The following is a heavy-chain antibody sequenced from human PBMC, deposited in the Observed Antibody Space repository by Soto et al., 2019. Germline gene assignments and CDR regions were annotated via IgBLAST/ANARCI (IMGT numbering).Heavy chain of an antibody. V-gene: IGHV1-69*01. Sequence: QVQLVQSGAEVKKPGSSVKVSCKASGGTFSSYAISWVRQAPGQGLEWMGGIIPIFGTANYAQKFQGRVTITAVESTSTAYMELSSLRSEDTAVYYCARDCSGGSCSTYYYYYYGMDVWGQGTTVTVSS. D-gene: IGHD2-15*01. CDR1: GGTFSSYA. CDR3: ARDCSGGSCSTYYYYYYGMDV. CDR2: IIPIFGTA. J-gene: IGHJ6*02.